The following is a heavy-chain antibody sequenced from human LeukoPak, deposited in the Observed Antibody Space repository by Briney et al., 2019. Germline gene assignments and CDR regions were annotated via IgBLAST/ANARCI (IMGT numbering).Heavy chain of an antibody. V-gene: IGHV4-39*07. Sequence: SETLSLTCTVSSGSISTSNYYWGWVRQPPGKALEWIGNIFYSGSTYYSPSLKSRVTISVDTSKNQFSLKLSSVTAADTAVYYCARVAVADNKIDYWGQGTLVTVSS. CDR1: SGSISTSNYY. CDR2: IFYSGST. J-gene: IGHJ4*02. D-gene: IGHD6-19*01. CDR3: ARVAVADNKIDY.